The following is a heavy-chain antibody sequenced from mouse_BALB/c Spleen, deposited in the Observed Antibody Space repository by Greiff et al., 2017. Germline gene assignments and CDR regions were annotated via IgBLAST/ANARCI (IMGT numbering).Heavy chain of an antibody. J-gene: IGHJ4*01. CDR3: ARSPRLRSYYAMDY. Sequence: EVMLVESGPGLVKPSQSLSLTCTVTGYSITSDYAWNWIRQFPGNKLEWMGYISYSGSTSYNPSLKSRISITRDTSKNQFFLQLNSVTTEDTATYYCARSPRLRSYYAMDYWGQGTSVTVSS. V-gene: IGHV3-2*02. CDR2: ISYSGST. CDR1: GYSITSDYA. D-gene: IGHD1-2*01.